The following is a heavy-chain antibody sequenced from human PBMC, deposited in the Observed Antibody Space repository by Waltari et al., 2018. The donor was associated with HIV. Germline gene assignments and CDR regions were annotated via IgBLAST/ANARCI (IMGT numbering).Heavy chain of an antibody. CDR1: GFALGGFD. CDR2: ISFDGKKE. CDR3: AKDLSYGTDWPYFDK. J-gene: IGHJ4*02. D-gene: IGHD2-8*02. V-gene: IGHV3-30*18. Sequence: QLAESGGGVVQPGRSLKLSCAASGFALGGFDMHWVRQAPGKGLEWVALISFDGKKEYYSDSVKGRFTISRDNSGSRLFLQMNNLRPEDTGVYFCAKDLSYGTDWPYFDKRGQGTLVTVSS.